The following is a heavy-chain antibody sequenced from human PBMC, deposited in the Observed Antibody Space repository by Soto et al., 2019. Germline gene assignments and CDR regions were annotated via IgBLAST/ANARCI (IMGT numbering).Heavy chain of an antibody. J-gene: IGHJ4*02. CDR1: GYTFTSYA. CDR3: ARDGDYDYIWGSYQHIY. Sequence: ASVKVSCKASGYTFTSYAMHWVRQAPGQRLEWMGWINAGNGNTKYSQKFQGRVTITRDTSASTAYMELNSLRAEDTAVYYCARDGDYDYIWGSYQHIYWGQGTLVTVSS. CDR2: INAGNGNT. D-gene: IGHD3-16*02. V-gene: IGHV1-3*01.